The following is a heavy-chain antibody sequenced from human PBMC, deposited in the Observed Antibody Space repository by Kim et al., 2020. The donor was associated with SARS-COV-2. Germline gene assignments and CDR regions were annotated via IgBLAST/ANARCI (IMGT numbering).Heavy chain of an antibody. Sequence: GGSLRLSCAAAGFTFSDFYMNWIRQAPGKGLEWVSYIDRSSTHINYADSVKGRFTISRDNTKNSLYLHMNSLRAEDTAVYYCARPFFDSSGYYNNFDHWG. CDR1: GFTFSDFY. J-gene: IGHJ4*01. D-gene: IGHD3-22*01. V-gene: IGHV3-11*06. CDR3: ARPFFDSSGYYNNFDH. CDR2: IDRSSTHI.